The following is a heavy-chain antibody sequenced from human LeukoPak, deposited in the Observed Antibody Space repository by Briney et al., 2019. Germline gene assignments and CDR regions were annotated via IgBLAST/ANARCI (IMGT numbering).Heavy chain of an antibody. CDR3: ARKGDV. Sequence: SQTLSLTCTVSGGSISSGSYYWSWIRQPAGKGLEWIGRIYASGSTDYNPSLKSRVTISLDTSKNQFSLKLNSVTAADTAVYYCARKGDVWGKGTTVTVSS. V-gene: IGHV4-61*02. J-gene: IGHJ6*04. CDR1: GGSISSGSYY. CDR2: IYASGST.